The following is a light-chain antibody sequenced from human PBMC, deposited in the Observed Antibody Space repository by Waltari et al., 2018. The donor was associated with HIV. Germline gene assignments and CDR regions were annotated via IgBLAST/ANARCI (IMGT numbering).Light chain of an antibody. CDR2: GND. CDR1: TSNIGDNY. CDR3: ETWENSLSAGV. J-gene: IGLJ3*02. V-gene: IGLV1-51*01. Sequence: QSVLTQPPPVSAAPGQKVTISCSGRTSNIGDNYVSWYQQLPGTAPKLLIYGNDKRPSGIPDRFSGSKSGTSATLDITGVQSGDGADYYCETWENSLSAGVFGGGTKLTVL.